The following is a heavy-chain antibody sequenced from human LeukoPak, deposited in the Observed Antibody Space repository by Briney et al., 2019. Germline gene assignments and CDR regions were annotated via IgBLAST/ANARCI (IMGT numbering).Heavy chain of an antibody. J-gene: IGHJ3*01. D-gene: IGHD3-9*01. CDR3: ERALRKTTRYFDGFLSDLSAFDF. Sequence: SQSLSLTCAISGDSVSSNSATWNWIRQSPSRGLEWLGRTYYRSKWYSDYAVSVKSRISINPDTSKNQFSLQLNSVTPEDTTVYYCERALRKTTRYFDGFLSDLSAFDFWGQGTMVTVSS. V-gene: IGHV6-1*01. CDR2: TYYRSKWYS. CDR1: GDSVSSNSAT.